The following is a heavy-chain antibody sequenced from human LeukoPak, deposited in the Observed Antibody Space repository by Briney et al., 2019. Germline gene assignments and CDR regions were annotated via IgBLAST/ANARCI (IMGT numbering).Heavy chain of an antibody. CDR1: GGSISSSNW. D-gene: IGHD3-22*01. V-gene: IGHV4-4*02. Sequence: SETLSLTCAVSGGSISSSNWWSWVRQPPGKGLEWIGEIYHSGSTNYNPSLKSRVTISVDKSKNQFSLKLSSVTAADTAVYYCAGDGGSSGSYFDYWGQGTLVTVSS. CDR3: AGDGGSSGSYFDY. CDR2: IYHSGST. J-gene: IGHJ4*02.